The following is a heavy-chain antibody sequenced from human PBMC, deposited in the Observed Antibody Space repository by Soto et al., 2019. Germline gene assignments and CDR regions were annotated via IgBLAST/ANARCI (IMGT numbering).Heavy chain of an antibody. CDR1: GYTFTSYY. V-gene: IGHV1-46*01. CDR3: ARDVAVAGRGFDY. Sequence: QVQLVQSGAEVKKPGASVKVSCKASGYTFTSYYMHWVRQAPGQGLEWMGIINPSGGSTSYAQKCKGRVTMTMDTSTSTVYMELSSLRSEDTAVYYCARDVAVAGRGFDYWGQGTLVTVSS. J-gene: IGHJ4*02. CDR2: INPSGGST. D-gene: IGHD6-19*01.